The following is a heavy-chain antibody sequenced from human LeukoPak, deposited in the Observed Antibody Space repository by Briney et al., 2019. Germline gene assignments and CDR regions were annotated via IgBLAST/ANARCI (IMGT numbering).Heavy chain of an antibody. CDR3: AGRDCTNGLCQFDY. Sequence: PGGSLRLSCVASGFTFTTYSMNWVRLAPGKGLEWVSSISTTGDFIHYADSVKGRFTISRDNAKNSLYLQMNSLRAEDTAIYYCAGRDCTNGLCQFDYWGQGTLVTGSS. CDR1: GFTFTTYS. V-gene: IGHV3-21*01. D-gene: IGHD2-8*01. J-gene: IGHJ4*02. CDR2: ISTTGDFI.